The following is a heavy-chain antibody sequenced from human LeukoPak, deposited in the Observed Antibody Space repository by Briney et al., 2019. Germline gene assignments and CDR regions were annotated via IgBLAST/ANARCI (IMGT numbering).Heavy chain of an antibody. J-gene: IGHJ6*02. CDR1: GGPVSGYY. Sequence: PSETLSLTCTVSGGPVSGYYWSWIRQPPGKGLEWIGYIYYSGYTIYNPSLKSRVTISVDTSKNQFSLRLNSMTAADTAVYYCTRHPEISAFENGLGVWGQGAPVIVSS. CDR3: TRHPEISAFENGLGV. CDR2: IYYSGYT. V-gene: IGHV4-59*08.